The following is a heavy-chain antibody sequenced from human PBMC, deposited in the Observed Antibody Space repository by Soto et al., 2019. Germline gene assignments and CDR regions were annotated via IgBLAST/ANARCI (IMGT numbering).Heavy chain of an antibody. CDR3: ARLGIAVASGAFDI. CDR1: GFTFSSYW. D-gene: IGHD6-19*01. Sequence: VGSLRLSCAASGFTFSSYWMSWVRQAPGKGLEWVANIKQDGSEKYYVDSVKGRFTISRDNAKNSLYLQMNSLRAEDTAVYYCARLGIAVASGAFDIWGQGTMVTVSS. J-gene: IGHJ3*02. V-gene: IGHV3-7*03. CDR2: IKQDGSEK.